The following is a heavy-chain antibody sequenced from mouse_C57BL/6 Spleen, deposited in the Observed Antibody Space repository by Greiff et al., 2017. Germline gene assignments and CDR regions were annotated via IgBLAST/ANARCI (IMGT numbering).Heavy chain of an antibody. D-gene: IGHD1-1*01. Sequence: DVMLVESGGGLVKPGGSLKLSCAASGFTFSSYAMSWVRQTPEKRLEWVATISDGGSYTYYPDNVQGRFTISRDNAKNNLYLQMSHLKSEDTAMYYCARARGSSYYAMDYWGQGTSVTVSS. J-gene: IGHJ4*01. V-gene: IGHV5-4*03. CDR1: GFTFSSYA. CDR3: ARARGSSYYAMDY. CDR2: ISDGGSYT.